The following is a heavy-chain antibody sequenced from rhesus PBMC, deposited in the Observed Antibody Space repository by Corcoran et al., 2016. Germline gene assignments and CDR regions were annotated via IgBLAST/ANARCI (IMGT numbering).Heavy chain of an antibody. J-gene: IGHJ2*01. CDR2: ISGSSGST. V-gene: IGHV4-65*01. CDR3: ASPRRSYSYSDWYFDL. Sequence: QVQLQESGPGLVKPSATLSLTCAVSGGSLTSRHWWSCIRTPLGNGLGWIGYISGSSGSTYYNPAHKSRVTIATDTTKNQFSLKLSSVTAADTAVYYCASPRRSYSYSDWYFDLWGPGTPITISS. CDR1: GGSLTSRHW. D-gene: IGHD5-12*01.